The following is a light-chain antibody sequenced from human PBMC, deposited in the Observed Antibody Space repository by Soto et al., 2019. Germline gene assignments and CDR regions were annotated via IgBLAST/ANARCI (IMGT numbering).Light chain of an antibody. CDR1: ASNIGANYD. Sequence: QSVLTQPPSVSGAPGQRGTISCTGGASNIGANYDVHWYQQLPGTAPKLLIYGTSNRPSGVPDRFSGSKSGTSASLAITGLQAEDEAHYFCQSYDFTLGAFWVFGGGTKLTVL. J-gene: IGLJ3*02. CDR3: QSYDFTLGAFWV. V-gene: IGLV1-40*01. CDR2: GTS.